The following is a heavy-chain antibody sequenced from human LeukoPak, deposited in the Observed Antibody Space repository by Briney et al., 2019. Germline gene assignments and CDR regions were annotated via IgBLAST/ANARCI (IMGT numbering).Heavy chain of an antibody. Sequence: SETLSLTCAVSGDSFSSHYWTWIRQPPGKGLEWIGYVSYIGSTNYNPSLKSRVTISIDTSKNQFSLRLSSVTAADTAVYYCARDLVTVTKGFDIWGQGTMVSVSS. D-gene: IGHD4-17*01. CDR1: GDSFSSHY. CDR3: ARDLVTVTKGFDI. J-gene: IGHJ3*02. V-gene: IGHV4-59*11. CDR2: VSYIGST.